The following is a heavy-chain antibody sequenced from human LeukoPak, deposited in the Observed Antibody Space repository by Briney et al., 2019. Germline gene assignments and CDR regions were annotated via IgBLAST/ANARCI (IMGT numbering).Heavy chain of an antibody. CDR3: ARGNSGSYAQDWFDP. Sequence: SLRLFCAASGFPFDDYAMHWVRQAPGKGLAWVSGISWNSGTIGYADSVKGRFTISRDNAKNSLYLQMNSMRDDDMALYYCARGNSGSYAQDWFDPWGQGTLVTVSS. V-gene: IGHV3-9*03. J-gene: IGHJ5*02. CDR2: ISWNSGTI. CDR1: GFPFDDYA. D-gene: IGHD1-26*01.